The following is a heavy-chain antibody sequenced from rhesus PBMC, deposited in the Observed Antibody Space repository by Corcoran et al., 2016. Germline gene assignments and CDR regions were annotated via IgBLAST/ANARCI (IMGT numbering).Heavy chain of an antibody. Sequence: QVQLQGSSPGLVKPSETLSLSCTVSGASISSNWWSWLRQPPGKGLEWIGEINGRSRSTNYNPALKSGVTIAKDASTNQFSLRLNSVTAPDTAVYFCARITIELVIFDYWGQGVLVTVSS. CDR2: INGRSRST. J-gene: IGHJ4*01. D-gene: IGHD3-16*01. V-gene: IGHV4-80*01. CDR1: GASISSNW. CDR3: ARITIELVIFDY.